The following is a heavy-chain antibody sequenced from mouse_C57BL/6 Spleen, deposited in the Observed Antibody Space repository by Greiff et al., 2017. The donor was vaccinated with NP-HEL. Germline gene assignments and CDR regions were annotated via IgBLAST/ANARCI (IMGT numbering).Heavy chain of an antibody. CDR2: ISDGGSYT. CDR3: ARDYDGYYPDY. D-gene: IGHD2-3*01. J-gene: IGHJ2*01. Sequence: EVQVVESGGGLVKPGGSLKLSCAASGFTFSSYAMSWVRQTPEKRLEWVATISDGGSYTYYPDNVKGRFTISRDNAKNNLYLQMSHLKSEDTAMYYCARDYDGYYPDYWGQGTTLTVSS. CDR1: GFTFSSYA. V-gene: IGHV5-4*01.